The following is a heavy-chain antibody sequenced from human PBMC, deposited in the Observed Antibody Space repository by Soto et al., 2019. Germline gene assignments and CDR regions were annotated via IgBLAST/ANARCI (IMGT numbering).Heavy chain of an antibody. CDR1: GGTFSSYS. J-gene: IGHJ6*02. CDR2: IIPIFGTA. CDR3: AREEVDRGLRFPMVGMDV. D-gene: IGHD4-17*01. V-gene: IGHV1-69*12. Sequence: QVQLVQSGAEVKKPGSSVKVSCKASGGTFSSYSISWVRQAPGQGLEWMGGIIPIFGTATYAQKFQGRVTITADESTSTAYMELSSLRSEDTAVYYCAREEVDRGLRFPMVGMDVWGQGTTVTVSS.